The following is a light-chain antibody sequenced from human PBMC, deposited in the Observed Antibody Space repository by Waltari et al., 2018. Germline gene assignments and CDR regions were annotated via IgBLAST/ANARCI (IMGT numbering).Light chain of an antibody. CDR1: QSVNIY. J-gene: IGKJ2*01. CDR2: AAS. V-gene: IGKV3-11*01. CDR3: QQRSKWPRA. Sequence: TLSLSPGEIATLSCMASQSVNIYLAWYQQKTGQSPRLLIYAASNRATGIPARFSGRESGPDFPLTISNLEPEDCAVDYCQQRSKWPRAFGQGTKLEI.